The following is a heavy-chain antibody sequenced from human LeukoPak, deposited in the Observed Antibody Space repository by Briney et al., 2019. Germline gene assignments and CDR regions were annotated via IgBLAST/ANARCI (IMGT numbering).Heavy chain of an antibody. CDR1: GFTFTNYA. CDR2: IINSGVST. CDR3: AKRREGYNSVGFDI. D-gene: IGHD5-24*01. J-gene: IGHJ3*02. Sequence: PGGSLRLSCAASGFTFTNYAMSWVRQAPGKGLESISEIINSGVSTYLADSVQGRFTISRDDSVNTLYLQMSRLRAEDRAVYFCAKRREGYNSVGFDIWGQGTMVTVSS. V-gene: IGHV3-23*01.